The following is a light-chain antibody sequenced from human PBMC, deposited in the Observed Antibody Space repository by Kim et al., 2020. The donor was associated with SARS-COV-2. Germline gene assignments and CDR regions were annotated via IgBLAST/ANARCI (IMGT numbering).Light chain of an antibody. V-gene: IGLV2-23*01. J-gene: IGLJ1*01. Sequence: QSALTQPASVSGSPGQSITISCTGASGDIGTYNLVSWYQQHPGKAPKLMIYEGSKRPSGVSDRFSGSKSGNTASLTISGLQPEDEADYYCCSYSAISTYVFGPGTKVTVL. CDR1: SGDIGTYNL. CDR3: CSYSAISTYV. CDR2: EGS.